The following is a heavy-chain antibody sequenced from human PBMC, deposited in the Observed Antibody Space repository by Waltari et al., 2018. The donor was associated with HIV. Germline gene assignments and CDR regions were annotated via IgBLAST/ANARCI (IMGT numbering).Heavy chain of an antibody. J-gene: IGHJ5*02. CDR1: GGSMTRYY. V-gene: IGHV4-4*07. CDR2: ISTRGTT. Sequence: QVQLQESGPGLVKPSETLSLTCTVSGGSMTRYYWNWIRQPAGKGLEWIGRISTRGTTYYNPSLRSRVILSVDTSKTQFNLNLYSVTAADAAVYYCARGDYDDYGGRNWFDPWGQGTLVTVS. D-gene: IGHD4-17*01. CDR3: ARGDYDDYGGRNWFDP.